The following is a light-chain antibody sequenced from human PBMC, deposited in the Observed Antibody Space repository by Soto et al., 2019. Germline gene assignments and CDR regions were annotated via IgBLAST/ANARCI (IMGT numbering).Light chain of an antibody. CDR2: EVC. CDR3: SSYAGSNNFVV. V-gene: IGLV2-8*01. CDR1: SRDVGGYNY. J-gene: IGLJ2*01. Sequence: QSALTQPPSASGSPGQSVTISCTGTSRDVGGYNYVSWYQQHPGKAPKVMIYEVCKRPSGVPDRFSGSKSGNTASLTVSGLQAEDEADYYCSSYAGSNNFVVFGGGTKLTVL.